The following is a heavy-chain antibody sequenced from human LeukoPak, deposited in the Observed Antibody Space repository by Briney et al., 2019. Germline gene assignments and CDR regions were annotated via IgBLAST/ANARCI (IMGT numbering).Heavy chain of an antibody. D-gene: IGHD3-22*01. J-gene: IGHJ3*02. V-gene: IGHV1-2*02. CDR1: GYTFTGYY. CDR2: INPNSGGA. CDR3: ARLNYYDSLNAFDI. Sequence: ASVKVSCKASGYTFTGYYMHWVRQAPGQGLEWMGWINPNSGGANYAQKFQGRVTMTRDTFISTAYMELSRLRSDDTAVYYCARLNYYDSLNAFDIWGQGTMVTVSS.